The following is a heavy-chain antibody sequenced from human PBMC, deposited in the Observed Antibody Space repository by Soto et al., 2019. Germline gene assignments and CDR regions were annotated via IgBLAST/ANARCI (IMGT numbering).Heavy chain of an antibody. J-gene: IGHJ4*02. Sequence: QEQLVESGGGVVQPGRSLRLSCAASASIFRGYGMHWVRQAPGKGLEWVAVIWFDGSNKYYADSVKGRFTISRDNSKNMLYRQMDSLRAEDTAVYYCAGDGIGGTAFRGFCDYWGQGTLVTVSS. D-gene: IGHD1-7*01. CDR1: ASIFRGYG. V-gene: IGHV3-33*01. CDR3: AGDGIGGTAFRGFCDY. CDR2: IWFDGSNK.